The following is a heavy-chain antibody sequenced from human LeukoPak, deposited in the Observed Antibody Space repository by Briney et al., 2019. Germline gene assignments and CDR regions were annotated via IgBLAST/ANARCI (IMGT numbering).Heavy chain of an antibody. CDR2: IYYSGST. V-gene: IGHV4-59*11. Sequence: SETLSLTCTVSGGSISSHYWTWIRQPPGKGLEWIGYIYYSGSTNYNPSLKSRVTISVDTSKNQFSLKLSSVTAADTAVYYCAEYYYDRSGYNDWFDPWGQGTLVTVSS. CDR3: AEYYYDRSGYNDWFDP. J-gene: IGHJ5*02. CDR1: GGSISSHY. D-gene: IGHD3-22*01.